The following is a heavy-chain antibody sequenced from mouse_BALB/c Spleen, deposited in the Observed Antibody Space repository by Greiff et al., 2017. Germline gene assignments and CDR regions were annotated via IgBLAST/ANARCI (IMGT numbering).Heavy chain of an antibody. CDR1: GFSLTSYG. D-gene: IGHD2-1*01. Sequence: VHLVESGPGLVAPSQSLSITCTVSGFSLTSYGVHWVRQPPGKGLEWLGVIWAGGSTNYNSALMSRLSISKDNSKSQVFLKMNSLQTDDTAMYYCAREGGNSWFAYWGQGTLVTVSA. J-gene: IGHJ3*01. V-gene: IGHV2-9*02. CDR2: IWAGGST. CDR3: AREGGNSWFAY.